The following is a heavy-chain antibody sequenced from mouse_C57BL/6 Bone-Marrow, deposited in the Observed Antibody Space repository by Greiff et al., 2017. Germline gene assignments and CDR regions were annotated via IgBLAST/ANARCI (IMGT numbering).Heavy chain of an antibody. CDR1: GYTFTSYW. J-gene: IGHJ2*01. V-gene: IGHV1-74*01. Sequence: QVQLQQPGAELVKPGASVKVSCKASGYTFTSYWMHWVKQRPGQGLEWIGRIHPSDSDTNYNQQFKGKATLTVDKSSSTAYMQLSSLTSEDSAVYYCAICYDYDGGGYYFDYWGQGTTLTVSS. D-gene: IGHD2-4*01. CDR2: IHPSDSDT. CDR3: AICYDYDGGGYYFDY.